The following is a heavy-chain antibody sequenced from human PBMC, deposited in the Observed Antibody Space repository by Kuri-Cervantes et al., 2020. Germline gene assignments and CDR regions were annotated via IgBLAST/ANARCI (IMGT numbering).Heavy chain of an antibody. Sequence: SQTLSLTCAVYGGSFRGYYWSWIRQPPGKGLEWIGEINHSGSTNYNPSLKSRVTISVDTSKNQFSLKLSSVTAADTAVYYCASGAVAAKGGGVYFDYWGQGTLVTVSS. CDR1: GGSFRGYY. CDR2: INHSGST. J-gene: IGHJ4*02. CDR3: ASGAVAAKGGGVYFDY. V-gene: IGHV4-34*01. D-gene: IGHD6-19*01.